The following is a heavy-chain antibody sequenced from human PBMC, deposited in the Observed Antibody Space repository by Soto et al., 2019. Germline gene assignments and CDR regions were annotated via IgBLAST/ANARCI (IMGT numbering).Heavy chain of an antibody. Sequence: SETLSLTCTVSGGSISGHSWVWIRQPAGKGLEWIGHIYPSGSTSYNPSLRSRVTMSLDTSRNQIFLNLTPVTAADTAVFYCVRGRSYSVYDFWGPGTLVTVSS. CDR1: GGSISGHS. V-gene: IGHV4-4*07. J-gene: IGHJ4*02. CDR3: VRGRSYSVYDF. D-gene: IGHD5-12*01. CDR2: IYPSGST.